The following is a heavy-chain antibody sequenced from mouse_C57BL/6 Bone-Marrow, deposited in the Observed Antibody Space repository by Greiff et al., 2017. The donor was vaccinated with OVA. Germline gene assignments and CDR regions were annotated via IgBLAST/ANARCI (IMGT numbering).Heavy chain of an antibody. Sequence: VQLQQSGAELVRPGASVKLSCTASGFNIKDDYMHWVKQRPEQGLEWIGWIDPENGDTEYASKFQGKATITADTSSNTAYLQLSSLTSEDTAVYYCTTSPYDGYYVDYWGQGTTLTVSS. CDR3: TTSPYDGYYVDY. D-gene: IGHD2-3*01. CDR2: IDPENGDT. V-gene: IGHV14-4*01. J-gene: IGHJ2*01. CDR1: GFNIKDDY.